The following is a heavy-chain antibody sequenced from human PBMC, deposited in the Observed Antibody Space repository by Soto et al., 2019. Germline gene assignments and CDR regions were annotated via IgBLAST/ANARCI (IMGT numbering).Heavy chain of an antibody. Sequence: EVQLLESGGGLVQPGGSLRLSCEASGFTFSSYAMSWVRQAPGKGLEWVSAISGSGGSTYYADSVKGRFTISRDNSKNTLYLQMNSLRAEDTAVYYCAKAAIVVVPAAPYYYYMDVWGKGTTVTVSS. D-gene: IGHD2-2*01. CDR1: GFTFSSYA. CDR3: AKAAIVVVPAAPYYYYMDV. V-gene: IGHV3-23*01. J-gene: IGHJ6*03. CDR2: ISGSGGST.